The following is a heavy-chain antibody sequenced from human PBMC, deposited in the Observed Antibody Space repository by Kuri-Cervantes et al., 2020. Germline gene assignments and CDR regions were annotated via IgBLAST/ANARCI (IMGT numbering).Heavy chain of an antibody. V-gene: IGHV3-11*01. D-gene: IGHD3-16*02. CDR3: AREPLYDYIWGSYRYFDY. Sequence: GGSLRLSCAASGFTFSDYYMGWIRQAPGKGLEWVSSISSSGSTIYYADSVKGRSTISRDNAKNSLYLQMNSLRAEDTAVYYCAREPLYDYIWGSYRYFDYWGQGTLVTVSS. CDR1: GFTFSDYY. J-gene: IGHJ4*02. CDR2: ISSSGSTI.